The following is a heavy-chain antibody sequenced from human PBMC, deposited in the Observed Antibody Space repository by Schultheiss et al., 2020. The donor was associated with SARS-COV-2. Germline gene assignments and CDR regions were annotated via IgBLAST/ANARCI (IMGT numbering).Heavy chain of an antibody. J-gene: IGHJ4*02. CDR1: GFTFSSYA. CDR2: ISYDGSNK. D-gene: IGHD6-13*01. CDR3: AKDIEAAAGISGEFDY. V-gene: IGHV3-30-3*01. Sequence: GGSLRLSCAASGFTFSSYAMHWVRQAPGKGLEWVAVISYDGSNKYYADSVKGRFTISRDNSKNTLYLQMNSLRAEDTAVYYCAKDIEAAAGISGEFDYWGQGTLVTVSS.